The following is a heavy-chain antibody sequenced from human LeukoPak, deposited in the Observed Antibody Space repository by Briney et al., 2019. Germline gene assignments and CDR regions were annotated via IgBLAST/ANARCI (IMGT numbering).Heavy chain of an antibody. CDR1: GFSFNGYA. D-gene: IGHD6-19*01. CDR2: TGGSDDNT. V-gene: IGHV3-23*01. Sequence: GGSLRLSCEGSGFSFNGYAMSWVRQAPGKGLEWVAVTGGSDDNTHYADSVKGRFSISRDTSENRLFLQMNSLRPDDSAQYYCTKDLMTGFSSGWYLAYWGQGTLVTVSS. CDR3: TKDLMTGFSSGWYLAY. J-gene: IGHJ4*02.